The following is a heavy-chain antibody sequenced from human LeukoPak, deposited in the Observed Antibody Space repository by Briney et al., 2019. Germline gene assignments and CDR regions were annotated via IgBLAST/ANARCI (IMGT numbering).Heavy chain of an antibody. D-gene: IGHD1-1*01. CDR2: ISSSSSYI. V-gene: IGHV3-21*06. CDR3: VRGGRPMDQLLDY. Sequence: GGSLRLSCAASRFTFSDYSMNWVRQAPGKGLEWVSSISSSSSYIYYADSVKGRFTISRDNAENSLFLQMDNLRAEDAAVYYCVRGGRPMDQLLDYWGQGTLVTVSS. J-gene: IGHJ4*02. CDR1: RFTFSDYS.